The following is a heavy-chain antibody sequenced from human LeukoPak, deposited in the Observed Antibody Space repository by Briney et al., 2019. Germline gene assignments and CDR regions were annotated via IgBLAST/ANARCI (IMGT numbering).Heavy chain of an antibody. CDR3: ARYGLLGLSEINAFDI. Sequence: SETLSLTCTVSGGSISSYYWSWLRQPPGKGLEWIGYIYYSGSTNYNPSLKSRVTISVDTSKNQFSLKLSSVTAADTAVYYCARYGLLGLSEINAFDIWGQGTMVTVSS. V-gene: IGHV4-59*12. D-gene: IGHD2-2*01. J-gene: IGHJ3*02. CDR2: IYYSGST. CDR1: GGSISSYY.